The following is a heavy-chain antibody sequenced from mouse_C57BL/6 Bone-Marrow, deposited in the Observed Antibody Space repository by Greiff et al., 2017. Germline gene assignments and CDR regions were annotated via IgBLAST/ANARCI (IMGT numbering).Heavy chain of an antibody. V-gene: IGHV2-2*01. Sequence: QVQLQQSGPGLVQPSQSLSITCTVSGFSLTSYGVHWVRQSPGKGLEWLGVIWSGGSTDYNAAFISRLSISKDNSKSQVFFKMNSLQADDTAIYYCARTGDYDAAAVYYYAMDYWGQGTSVTVSS. J-gene: IGHJ4*01. CDR1: GFSLTSYG. D-gene: IGHD2-4*01. CDR2: IWSGGST. CDR3: ARTGDYDAAAVYYYAMDY.